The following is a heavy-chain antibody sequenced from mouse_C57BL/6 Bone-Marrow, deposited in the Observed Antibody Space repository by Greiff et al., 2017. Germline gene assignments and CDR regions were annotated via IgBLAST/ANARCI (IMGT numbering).Heavy chain of an antibody. D-gene: IGHD1-1*01. CDR2: IWSDGST. CDR1: GFSLTSYG. V-gene: IGHV2-6-1*01. Sequence: VKLLESGPGLVAPSPSLSITCTVSGFSLTSYGVHWVRQPPGKGLEWLVVIWSDGSTTYNSALNSRLSISKDNSKSQVCLKMNSLQTDDTAMDYCARHDPLSTVVAPDEMDYWGQGTSVTVSA. J-gene: IGHJ4*01. CDR3: ARHDPLSTVVAPDEMDY.